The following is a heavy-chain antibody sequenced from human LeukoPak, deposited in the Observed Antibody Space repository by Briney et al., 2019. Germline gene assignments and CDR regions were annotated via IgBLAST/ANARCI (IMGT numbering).Heavy chain of an antibody. CDR1: GFSFRSYA. D-gene: IGHD6-6*01. CDR3: AKGSSSSRPYYFDY. J-gene: IGHJ4*02. CDR2: ITDSGDST. V-gene: IGHV3-23*01. Sequence: GGSLGLSCAASGFSFRSYAMSWVRQAPGKGLEWVSAITDSGDSTFHADSVKGRFTISRDNSKNTLFMELNSLRVEATAVYYCAKGSSSSRPYYFDYWGQGTLVTVSS.